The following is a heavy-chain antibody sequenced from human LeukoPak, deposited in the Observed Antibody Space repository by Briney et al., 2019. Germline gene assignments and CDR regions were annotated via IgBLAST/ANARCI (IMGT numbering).Heavy chain of an antibody. J-gene: IGHJ4*02. D-gene: IGHD2-15*01. V-gene: IGHV1-18*01. CDR2: ISNYYGNT. Sequence: ASVKVSCKASGYTFSTYGVTWVRQAPGQGLEWMGYISNYYGNTKYAQKVQGGVTMTTDASTSAAYMERTSLTSDDTAVYYCARGGEYCSRGSCYFDYWGQGTLVTVSS. CDR1: GYTFSTYG. CDR3: ARGGEYCSRGSCYFDY.